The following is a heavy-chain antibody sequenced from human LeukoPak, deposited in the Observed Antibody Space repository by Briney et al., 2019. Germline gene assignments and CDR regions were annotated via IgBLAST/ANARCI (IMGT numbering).Heavy chain of an antibody. D-gene: IGHD3-10*01. CDR2: IYYSGST. Sequence: SETLSLTCTVSGGSISSYYWSWIRQPPGKGLEWIGYIYYSGSTNYNPSLKSRVTISVDTSKNQFSLKLSSVTAADTAVYYCARAGDTYYYGSGSYAFGIWGQGTMVTVSS. CDR3: ARAGDTYYYGSGSYAFGI. CDR1: GGSISSYY. J-gene: IGHJ3*02. V-gene: IGHV4-59*01.